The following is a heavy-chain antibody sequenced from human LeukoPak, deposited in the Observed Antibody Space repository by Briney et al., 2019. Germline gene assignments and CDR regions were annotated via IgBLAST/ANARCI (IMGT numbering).Heavy chain of an antibody. V-gene: IGHV4-59*08. CDR1: GGYISSYY. CDR3: ARRGAARRYDGLDV. CDR2: MDYRGSA. D-gene: IGHD6-6*01. Sequence: KPSETLCLTCSVSGGYISSYYWSWIRQPPGKGLEWIGYMDYRGSANYNPSLKSRVTISVDTSKNQFSLNLSSVTAADTAVYYCARRGAARRYDGLDVWGQGTTVIVSS. J-gene: IGHJ6*02.